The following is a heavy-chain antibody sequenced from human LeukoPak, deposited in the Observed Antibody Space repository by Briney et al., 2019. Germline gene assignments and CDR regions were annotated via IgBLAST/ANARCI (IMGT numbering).Heavy chain of an antibody. Sequence: SETLSLTCAVSGYSISSGYYWGWIRQPPGKGLEWIGTIYHSGTTYYNPSLKSRVTISLDTSKNQFSLNLRSVTAADTAAYYCARFESTSGRGFDPWGQGTLVTVSS. CDR2: IYHSGTT. D-gene: IGHD2-2*01. V-gene: IGHV4-38-2*01. CDR1: GYSISSGYY. J-gene: IGHJ5*02. CDR3: ARFESTSGRGFDP.